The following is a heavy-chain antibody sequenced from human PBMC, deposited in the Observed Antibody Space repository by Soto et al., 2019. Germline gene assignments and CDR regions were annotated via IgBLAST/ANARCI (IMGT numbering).Heavy chain of an antibody. Sequence: QVQLVQSGAEVKNPGASVKLSCKASGYTFTSFYIHWVRLAPGQGLEWMAIINPNGGSTNYAPNLQGRVTLTRDTSTNTVYIELSSLGSEDTAVYYCARGLTSGDYWGQGTLVTVSS. CDR3: ARGLTSGDY. CDR2: INPNGGST. J-gene: IGHJ4*02. CDR1: GYTFTSFY. V-gene: IGHV1-46*01. D-gene: IGHD7-27*01.